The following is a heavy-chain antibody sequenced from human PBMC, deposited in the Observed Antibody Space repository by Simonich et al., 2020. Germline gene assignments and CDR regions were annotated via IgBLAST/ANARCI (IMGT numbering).Heavy chain of an antibody. V-gene: IGHV1-2*02. D-gene: IGHD1-26*01. Sequence: QVQLVQSGAEVKKPGASVKVSCKASGYTFTGYYMHWVRQAPGQGLAWRGWSNPNGGGKKYAQKFQGRVTMTRDTSISTAYMELSRLRSDDTAVYYCARDLRGSYYYYYYMDVWGKGTTVTVSS. CDR3: ARDLRGSYYYYYYMDV. J-gene: IGHJ6*03. CDR1: GYTFTGYY. CDR2: SNPNGGGK.